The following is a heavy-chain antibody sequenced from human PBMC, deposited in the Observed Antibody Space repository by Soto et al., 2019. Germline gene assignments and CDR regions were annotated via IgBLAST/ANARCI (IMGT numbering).Heavy chain of an antibody. D-gene: IGHD2-2*01. CDR3: ASRYCSRTSCSLYYYYYGMDV. CDR2: IYHSGST. Sequence: DTMSLTCAVAGCSVSSSNWWSWVRQPPVKGLEWIGEIYHSGSTNYNPSLKSRVTISVDKSKNQFSLKLSSVTAADTAVYYCASRYCSRTSCSLYYYYYGMDVWGQGSTVTVSS. CDR1: GCSVSSSNW. J-gene: IGHJ6*02. V-gene: IGHV4-4*02.